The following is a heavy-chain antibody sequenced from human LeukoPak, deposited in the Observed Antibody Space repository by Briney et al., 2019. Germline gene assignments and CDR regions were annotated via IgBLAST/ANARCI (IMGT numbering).Heavy chain of an antibody. V-gene: IGHV1-3*01. CDR2: INAGNCNT. CDR1: GYTFNIYA. J-gene: IGHJ4*02. CDR3: ARSELRYFDWLLGF. D-gene: IGHD3-9*01. Sequence: PSVNLSYKASGYTFNIYAMHWVSQASGQRLEWMGWINAGNCNTQYSQKLQGRVTITRDTSASTAYMELSSLRSEDTAVYYCARSELRYFDWLLGFWGQGTLVTVSS.